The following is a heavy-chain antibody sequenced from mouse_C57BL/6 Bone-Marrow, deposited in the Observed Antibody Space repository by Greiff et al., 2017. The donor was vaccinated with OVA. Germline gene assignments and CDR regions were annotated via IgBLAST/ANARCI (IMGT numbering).Heavy chain of an antibody. CDR1: GYTFTSYW. D-gene: IGHD2-2*01. Sequence: QVQLQQSGAELVKPGASVKLSCKASGYTFTSYWMHWVKQRPGQGLEWIGMIHPNSGSTNYNEKFKSKATLTVDKSSSTAYMQLSSLTSEDSAVYYCARSSSGYPYYFDYWGQGTTLTVSS. CDR2: IHPNSGST. CDR3: ARSSSGYPYYFDY. V-gene: IGHV1-64*01. J-gene: IGHJ2*01.